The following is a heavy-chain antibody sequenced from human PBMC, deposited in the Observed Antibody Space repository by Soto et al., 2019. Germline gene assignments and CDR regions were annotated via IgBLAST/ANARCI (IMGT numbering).Heavy chain of an antibody. J-gene: IGHJ4*02. CDR3: ARGSVDTVDSSGFYEY. Sequence: PSETLSLTCAVSGASIRSGGYSWSWIRRPPGKGLEWIGYVSQTGSTYYNPALKSRVTISLDRSKNQFSLKLSSVTAADRAVYYCARGSVDTVDSSGFYEYWGQGTPVTVSS. V-gene: IGHV4-30-2*01. CDR1: GASIRSGGYS. CDR2: VSQTGST. D-gene: IGHD3-22*01.